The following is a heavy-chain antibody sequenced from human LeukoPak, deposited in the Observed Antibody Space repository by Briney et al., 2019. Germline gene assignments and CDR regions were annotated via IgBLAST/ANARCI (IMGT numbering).Heavy chain of an antibody. CDR1: GYSFTSYW. V-gene: IGHV5-51*01. CDR3: ARHTEHELVRGTNWFDP. Sequence: GESLKISCKGSGYSFTSYWIGWVRQMPGKGLEWMGIIYPGDSDTRYSPSFQGPVTISAGKSISTAYLQWSSLKASDTAMYYCARHTEHELVRGTNWFDPWGQGTLVSVPS. J-gene: IGHJ5*02. D-gene: IGHD6-13*01. CDR2: IYPGDSDT.